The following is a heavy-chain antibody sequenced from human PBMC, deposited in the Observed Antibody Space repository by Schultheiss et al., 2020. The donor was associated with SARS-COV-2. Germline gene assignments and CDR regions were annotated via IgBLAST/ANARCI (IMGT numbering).Heavy chain of an antibody. D-gene: IGHD1-26*01. J-gene: IGHJ4*02. CDR3: AREPYSGSSGGEDY. CDR2: ISYDGSNK. V-gene: IGHV3-30*07. Sequence: GGSLRLSCAASGFTFSSYAMHWVRQAPGKGLEWVAVISYDGSNKYYADSVKGRFTISRDNSKNTLYLQMSSLRAEDTAVYYCAREPYSGSSGGEDYWGQGTLVTVSS. CDR1: GFTFSSYA.